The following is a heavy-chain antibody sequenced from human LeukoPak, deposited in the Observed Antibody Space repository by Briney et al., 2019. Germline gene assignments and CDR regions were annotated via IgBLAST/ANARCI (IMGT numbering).Heavy chain of an antibody. CDR2: IDPSASYT. V-gene: IGHV5-10-1*01. J-gene: IGHJ6*02. Sequence: GESLRISCKGSGYSFTSYWISWVRQMPGKGLEWMGRIDPSASYTNYSPSFQGHVTISADKSISTAYLQWSSLKASDTAMYYCAIAAGPYYYYGMDVWGQGTTVTVSS. D-gene: IGHD6-13*01. CDR1: GYSFTSYW. CDR3: AIAAGPYYYYGMDV.